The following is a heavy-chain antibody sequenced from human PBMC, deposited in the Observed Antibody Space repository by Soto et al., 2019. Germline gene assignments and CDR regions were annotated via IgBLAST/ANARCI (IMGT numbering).Heavy chain of an antibody. CDR1: IFTFGGYG. CDR2: ISYDGSNK. Sequence: LRPARAAAIFTFGGYGMHWVRQAPGKGLEWVAVISYDGSNKYYADSVKGRFTISRDNSKNTLYLQMNSLRAEDTAVYYCAKDHGAAFDIWGQATTLTVS. V-gene: IGHV3-30*18. D-gene: IGHD3-10*01. CDR3: AKDHGAAFDI. J-gene: IGHJ3*02.